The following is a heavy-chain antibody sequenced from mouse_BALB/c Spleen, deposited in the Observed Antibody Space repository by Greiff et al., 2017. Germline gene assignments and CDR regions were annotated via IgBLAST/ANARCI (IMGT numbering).Heavy chain of an antibody. CDR2: IWGGGST. Sequence: VKLVESGPGLVAPSQSLSITCTVSGFSLTGYGVNWVRQPPGKGLEWLGMIWGGGSTDYNSALKSRLSISKDNSKSQVFLKMNSLQTDDTAMYYCARWSGMITTLDWFAYGGQGTLVTVSA. J-gene: IGHJ3*01. D-gene: IGHD2-4*01. CDR3: ARWSGMITTLDWFAY. V-gene: IGHV2-6-7*01. CDR1: GFSLTGYG.